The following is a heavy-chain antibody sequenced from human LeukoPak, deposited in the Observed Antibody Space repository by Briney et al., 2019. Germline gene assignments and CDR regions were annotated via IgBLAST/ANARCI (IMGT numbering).Heavy chain of an antibody. V-gene: IGHV4-39*01. D-gene: IGHD3-10*01. Sequence: NPSETLSLTCTVSGGSISSGSHYWGWIRQPPGKELEWIGNIYYSGNSYYNPSLKSRVTISVDASKNQFSLNLSSVTAADTAVYYCERLSYGSGSHYNFYFDFWGQGTLVTVSA. J-gene: IGHJ4*02. CDR2: IYYSGNS. CDR1: GGSISSGSHY. CDR3: ERLSYGSGSHYNFYFDF.